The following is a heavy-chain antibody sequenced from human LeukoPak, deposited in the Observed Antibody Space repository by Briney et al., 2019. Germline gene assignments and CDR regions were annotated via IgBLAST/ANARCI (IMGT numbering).Heavy chain of an antibody. CDR1: GGSFSGYY. V-gene: IGHV4-34*01. J-gene: IGHJ4*02. Sequence: PSEILSLTCAVYGGSFSGYYWSWIRQPPGKGLEWIGEINHSGSTNYNPSLKSRVTISVDTSKNQFSLKLSSVTAADTAVYYCARSAGDFWSGGPVDGYKAALDYWGQGTLVTVSS. CDR3: ARSAGDFWSGGPVDGYKAALDY. CDR2: INHSGST. D-gene: IGHD3-3*01.